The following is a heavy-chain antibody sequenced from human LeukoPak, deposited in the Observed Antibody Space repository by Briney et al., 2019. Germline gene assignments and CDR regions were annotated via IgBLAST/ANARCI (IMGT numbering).Heavy chain of an antibody. V-gene: IGHV3-48*03. CDR2: ITSSGSTI. CDR3: ARDLDYYDSSGYLDAFDI. J-gene: IGHJ3*02. D-gene: IGHD3-22*01. CDR1: EFTFSSYE. Sequence: GGSLRLSCAASEFTFSSYEMNWVRQAPGKGLEWLSYITSSGSTIYYADSVKGRFTVSRDNAKNSLHLQMNSLRAEDTAVYYCARDLDYYDSSGYLDAFDIWGQGTMVTVSS.